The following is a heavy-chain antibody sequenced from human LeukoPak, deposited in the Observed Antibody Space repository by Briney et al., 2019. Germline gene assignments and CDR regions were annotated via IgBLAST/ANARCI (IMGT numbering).Heavy chain of an antibody. V-gene: IGHV3-33*01. CDR3: ARGYYDFWSGYFPYYYYYGMDV. CDR1: GFTFSSCG. D-gene: IGHD3-3*01. J-gene: IGHJ6*02. Sequence: PGGSLRLSCAASGFTFSSCGMHWVRQAPGKGLEWVAVIWYDGSNKYYADSVKGRFTISRDNSRNTLYLQMNSLRAEDTAVYYCARGYYDFWSGYFPYYYYYGMDVWGQGTTVTVSS. CDR2: IWYDGSNK.